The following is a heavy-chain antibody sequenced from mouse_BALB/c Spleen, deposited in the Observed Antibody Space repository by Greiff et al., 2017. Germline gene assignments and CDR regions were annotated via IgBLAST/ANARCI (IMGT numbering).Heavy chain of an antibody. CDR2: IYPGDGDT. D-gene: IGHD1-1*01. CDR3: ARLRTVAPDY. CDR1: GYAFRSYW. V-gene: IGHV1-80*01. J-gene: IGHJ2*01. Sequence: QVQLQQSGAELVRPGSSVKISCKASGYAFRSYWMNWVKQRPGQGLEWIGQIYPGDGDTNYNGKFKGKATLTADKSSSTAYMQLSSLTSEDSAVYFCARLRTVAPDYWGQGTTLTVSS.